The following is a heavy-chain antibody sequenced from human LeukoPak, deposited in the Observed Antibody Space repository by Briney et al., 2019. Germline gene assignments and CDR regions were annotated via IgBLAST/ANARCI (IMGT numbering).Heavy chain of an antibody. D-gene: IGHD6-19*01. J-gene: IGHJ1*01. Sequence: SETLSLTCTASGGSISTYYWTWIRQPPGKGLEWVGYIYSSGTTNYNPSLNSRVTISVDTSKNQFSLKLSSVTAADTAVYYCARQYSSGWYKGYFQYWGQGTLVTVSS. CDR1: GGSISTYY. V-gene: IGHV4-59*12. CDR2: IYSSGTT. CDR3: ARQYSSGWYKGYFQY.